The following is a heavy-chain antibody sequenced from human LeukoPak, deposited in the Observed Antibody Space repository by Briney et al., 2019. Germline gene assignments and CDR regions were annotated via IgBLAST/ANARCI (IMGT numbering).Heavy chain of an antibody. Sequence: GGSLRLSCAASGFTFNNYAIHWVRQAPGKGLEWVTIISFDGGNKYYADSVKGRFTISRDNSENTLYLQMNSLRAEDTAVYYCARDGIVGSPLFKFDYWGQGTLVTVSS. D-gene: IGHD1-26*01. CDR3: ARDGIVGSPLFKFDY. J-gene: IGHJ4*02. CDR1: GFTFNNYA. V-gene: IGHV3-30-3*01. CDR2: ISFDGGNK.